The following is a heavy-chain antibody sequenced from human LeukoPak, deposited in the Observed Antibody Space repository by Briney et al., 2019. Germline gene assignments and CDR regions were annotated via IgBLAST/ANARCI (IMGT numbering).Heavy chain of an antibody. J-gene: IGHJ4*02. Sequence: PGGSLRLSCAASGFTFNTYWMSWVRQAPGKGLEWVANIKQDGSEKYYVDSVKGRFTISRDNSKNTLYLQMNSLRAEDTAVYYCAKFWNYYDSSGYSFDYWGQGTLVTVSS. D-gene: IGHD3-22*01. CDR1: GFTFNTYW. CDR2: IKQDGSEK. CDR3: AKFWNYYDSSGYSFDY. V-gene: IGHV3-7*03.